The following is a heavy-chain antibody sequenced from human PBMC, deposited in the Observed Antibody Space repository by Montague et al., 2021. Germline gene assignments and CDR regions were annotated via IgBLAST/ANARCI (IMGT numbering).Heavy chain of an antibody. D-gene: IGHD6-13*01. Sequence: SLRLSCAASGFTFSGYAMSWVRQAPGKGLEWVSGTSATGGGTFYADSVKGRFIISRDNSKNTLFLQMNSLRADDTAVYYCAKNRTAPGRNSFDYWGQGTLVTVSS. CDR1: GFTFSGYA. V-gene: IGHV3-23*01. CDR3: AKNRTAPGRNSFDY. CDR2: TSATGGGT. J-gene: IGHJ4*02.